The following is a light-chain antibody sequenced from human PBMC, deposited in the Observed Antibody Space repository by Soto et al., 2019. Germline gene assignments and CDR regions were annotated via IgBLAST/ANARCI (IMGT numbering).Light chain of an antibody. CDR3: TSYTSSSTYV. Sequence: QSALTQPASVSGSPGQSITISCTGTSSDIGYYNYVSWYQQHPGKAPKLLIYEVRHRPSGISNRFSGSKSGNTASLTISGLQAEDEADFYCTSYTSSSTYVFGTGTKVTVL. V-gene: IGLV2-14*01. CDR2: EVR. CDR1: SSDIGYYNY. J-gene: IGLJ1*01.